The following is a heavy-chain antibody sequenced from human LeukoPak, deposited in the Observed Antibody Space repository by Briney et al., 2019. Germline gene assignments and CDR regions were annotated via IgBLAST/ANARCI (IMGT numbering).Heavy chain of an antibody. Sequence: GGSLRLSCEASGFSIRTYYMSWVRQVPGKGLEWVSVIYSGGTIRYADSVKGRFTFSRDNFKDTLNLQMNSLRADDTAVFYCVRAVHHNFYSDSSGYYGDAFDVWGQGTVVTVSS. CDR2: IYSGGTI. CDR3: VRAVHHNFYSDSSGYYGDAFDV. V-gene: IGHV3-53*01. D-gene: IGHD3-22*01. J-gene: IGHJ3*01. CDR1: GFSIRTYY.